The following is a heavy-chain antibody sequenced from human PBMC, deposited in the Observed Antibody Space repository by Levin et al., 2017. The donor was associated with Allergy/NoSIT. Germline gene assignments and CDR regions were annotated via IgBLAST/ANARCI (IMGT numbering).Heavy chain of an antibody. CDR3: ARSKGYYYGSGRYYFDY. J-gene: IGHJ4*02. CDR1: GFTFSSYS. Sequence: GGSLRLSCAASGFTFSSYSMNWVRQAPGKGLEWVSYISSSSSTIYYADSVKGRFTISRDNAKNSLYLQMNSLRAEDTAVYYCARSKGYYYGSGRYYFDYWGQGTLVTVSS. V-gene: IGHV3-48*01. D-gene: IGHD3-10*01. CDR2: ISSSSSTI.